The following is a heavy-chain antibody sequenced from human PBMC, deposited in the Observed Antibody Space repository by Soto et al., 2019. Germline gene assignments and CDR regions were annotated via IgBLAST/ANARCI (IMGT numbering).Heavy chain of an antibody. V-gene: IGHV3-33*01. CDR1: GFTFSSYG. CDR2: IWYDGSNK. D-gene: IGHD2-2*02. CDR3: ARDSCSSTSCYILLNY. Sequence: QVQLVESGGGVVQPGRSLRLSCAASGFTFSSYGMHWVRQAPGKGLEWVAVIWYDGSNKYYADSVKGQFTISRDNSKTTLYLQTNSLRAEDTAVYYCARDSCSSTSCYILLNYWGHGTMVTVSS. J-gene: IGHJ4*01.